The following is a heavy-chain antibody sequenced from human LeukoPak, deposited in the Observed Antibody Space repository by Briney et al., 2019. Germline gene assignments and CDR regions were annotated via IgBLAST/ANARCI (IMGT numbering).Heavy chain of an antibody. CDR2: IYPGDSDT. Sequence: GESLKIPCKGSGYSFTSYWIGWVRQMPGKGLEWMGIIYPGDSDTRYSPSFQGQVTISADKSISTAYLQWSSLKASDTAMYYCARRQAGRTAYGARETNWFDPWGQGTLVTVSS. V-gene: IGHV5-51*01. J-gene: IGHJ5*02. CDR1: GYSFTSYW. D-gene: IGHD4/OR15-4a*01. CDR3: ARRQAGRTAYGARETNWFDP.